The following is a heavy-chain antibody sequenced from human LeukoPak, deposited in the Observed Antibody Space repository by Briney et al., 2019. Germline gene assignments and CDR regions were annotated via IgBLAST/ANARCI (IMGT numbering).Heavy chain of an antibody. CDR2: ISGYNGNT. D-gene: IGHD4-17*01. J-gene: IGHJ4*02. CDR3: ARVLLNYGDLLDY. CDR1: GGTFSSHA. V-gene: IGHV1-18*01. Sequence: GASVKVSCTASGGTFSSHAISWVRQAPGQGLEWMGWISGYNGNTNYAQKLQGRVTMTTDTSANIAYMDLRSLRYDDTAVYYCARVLLNYGDLLDYWGQGTLVTVSS.